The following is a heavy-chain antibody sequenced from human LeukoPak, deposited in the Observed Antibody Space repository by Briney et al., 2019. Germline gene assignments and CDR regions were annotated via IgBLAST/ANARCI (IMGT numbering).Heavy chain of an antibody. V-gene: IGHV3-9*03. CDR2: ISWNSVSI. D-gene: IGHD1-26*01. J-gene: IGHJ3*02. CDR1: GFTFDDYA. Sequence: PGRSLRLSCAASGFTFDDYAMHWVRQAPGKGLEWVSGISWNSVSIGYADSVKGRFTISRDNAKNSLYLHMNRLRAEDMALYYCAKDRHYSMKNTFDIWGQGTMVTVSS. CDR3: AKDRHYSMKNTFDI.